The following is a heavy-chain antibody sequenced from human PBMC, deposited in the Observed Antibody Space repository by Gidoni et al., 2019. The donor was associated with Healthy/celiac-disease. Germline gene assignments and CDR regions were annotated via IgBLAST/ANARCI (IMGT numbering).Heavy chain of an antibody. J-gene: IGHJ4*02. CDR1: GSTFSSYA. CDR3: AKDSYSSGWSNFDY. V-gene: IGHV3-23*01. CDR2: ISGSGGST. D-gene: IGHD6-19*01. Sequence: EVQLLESGGGLVQPGGSLRLSCAASGSTFSSYAMSWVRQAPGKGLEWVSAISGSGGSTYYADSVKGRITISRDNSKNTLYLQMNSLRAEDTAVYYCAKDSYSSGWSNFDYWGQGTLVTVSS.